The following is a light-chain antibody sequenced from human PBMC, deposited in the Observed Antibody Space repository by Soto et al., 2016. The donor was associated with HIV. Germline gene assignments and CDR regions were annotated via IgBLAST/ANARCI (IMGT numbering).Light chain of an antibody. CDR3: QQSYSTLSLT. Sequence: DIQMTQSPSSLSASVGDRVTITCRASQSTSTYLNWYQQKPGKAPKLLIHAASSLQSGVPSRFSGSGSETDFTLTISSLQPEDFATYYCQQSYSTLSLTFGGGTNVEIK. V-gene: IGKV1-39*01. CDR1: QSTSTY. J-gene: IGKJ4*01. CDR2: AAS.